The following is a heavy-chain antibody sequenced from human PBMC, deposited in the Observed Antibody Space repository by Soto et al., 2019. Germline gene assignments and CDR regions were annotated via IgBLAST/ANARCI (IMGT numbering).Heavy chain of an antibody. CDR1: GFTFSTSW. CDR3: ARARGPNTFDY. V-gene: IGHV3-7*01. J-gene: IGHJ4*02. Sequence: EVQLVESGGGLVQPGGSLRLSCAASGFTFSTSWMTWVRQAPGKGLEWVANIKEDGSETYYLDSVKGRFTVSKDNAKNSLYLQMNSLRAEDTAVYYCARARGPNTFDYWGQGTLVTVSS. CDR2: IKEDGSET.